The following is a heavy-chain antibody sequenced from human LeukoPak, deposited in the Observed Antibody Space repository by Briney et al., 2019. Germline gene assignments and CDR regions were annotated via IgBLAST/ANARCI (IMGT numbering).Heavy chain of an antibody. CDR3: ARHDKHDSSGYYYQPYYFDY. Sequence: ETSETLSLTCTVSGGSISSSSYYWGWIRQPPGKGLEWIGSIYSSGSTYYNPSLKSRVTISVDTSKNQFSLKLSSVTAADTAVYYCARHDKHDSSGYYYQPYYFDYWGQGTLVTVSS. V-gene: IGHV4-39*01. CDR1: GGSISSSSYY. J-gene: IGHJ4*02. CDR2: IYSSGST. D-gene: IGHD3-22*01.